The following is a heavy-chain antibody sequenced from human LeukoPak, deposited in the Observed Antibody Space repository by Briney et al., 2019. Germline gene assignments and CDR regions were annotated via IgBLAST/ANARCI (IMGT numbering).Heavy chain of an antibody. CDR2: ISGSGDGA. V-gene: IGHV3-23*01. CDR1: GFTFSSYA. CDR3: AKPYCSGGSCDKPFDY. D-gene: IGHD2-15*01. J-gene: IGHJ4*02. Sequence: GGSLRLSCAASGFTFSSYAISWVRQAPGKGLEWVSAISGSGDGAFYADSVKGRFTISRDNSKDTLYLQMNSLRAEDTAVYYCAKPYCSGGSCDKPFDYWGQGTLVTVSS.